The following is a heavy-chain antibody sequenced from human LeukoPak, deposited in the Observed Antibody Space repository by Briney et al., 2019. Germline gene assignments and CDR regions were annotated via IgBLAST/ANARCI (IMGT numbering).Heavy chain of an antibody. V-gene: IGHV3-23*01. CDR1: GFTFSSYA. CDR3: AKRPYYYDSSGYYYIVFDY. J-gene: IGHJ4*02. CDR2: ISGVGGST. D-gene: IGHD3-22*01. Sequence: GGSLRLSCAASGFTFSSYAMSWVRQAPGKGLEWVSAISGVGGSTYYADSVKGRFTISRDNSKNTLYLQMNSLRAEDTAVYYCAKRPYYYDSSGYYYIVFDYWGQGTLVTVSS.